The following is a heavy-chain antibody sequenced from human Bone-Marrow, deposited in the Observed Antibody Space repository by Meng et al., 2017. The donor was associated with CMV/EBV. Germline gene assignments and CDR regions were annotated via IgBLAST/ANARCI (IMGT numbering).Heavy chain of an antibody. CDR1: GYTFTSYG. V-gene: IGHV1-2*02. Sequence: ASVKVSCKASGYTFTSYGISWVRQAPGQGLEWMGWINPNSGGTNYAQKFQGRVTMTRDTSISTAYMELSRLRSDDTAVYYCARTLTGTTEFDYWGQGTQVTAPQ. J-gene: IGHJ4*02. CDR2: INPNSGGT. CDR3: ARTLTGTTEFDY. D-gene: IGHD1-20*01.